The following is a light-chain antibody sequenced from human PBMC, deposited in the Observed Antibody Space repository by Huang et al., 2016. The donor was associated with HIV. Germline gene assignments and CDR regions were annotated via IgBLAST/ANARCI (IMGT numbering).Light chain of an antibody. V-gene: IGKV3-15*01. CDR2: GSS. CDR3: HQYNNWLLS. Sequence: EIVMTQSPATLSVSPGERVTLSCRANRSVSTNLAWYPQRPGQAPRLLIYGSSTRAPGIPARFSGSGSGTDFSLTISSLQSEDFALYYCHQYNNWLLSFGGGTRVDI. CDR1: RSVSTN. J-gene: IGKJ4*01.